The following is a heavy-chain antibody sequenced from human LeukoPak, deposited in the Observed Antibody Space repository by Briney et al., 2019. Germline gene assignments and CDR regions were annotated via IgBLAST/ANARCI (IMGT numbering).Heavy chain of an antibody. CDR2: ISYDGSNK. D-gene: IGHD1-26*01. CDR1: GFTFSSYA. Sequence: GRSLRLSCAASGFTFSSYAMHWVRQAPGKGLEWVAVISYDGSNKYYADSVKGRFTISRDNSKNTLYLQMNSLRAEDTAVYYCARVSRSYGYYYYYGMDVWGRGTTVTVSS. J-gene: IGHJ6*02. CDR3: ARVSRSYGYYYYYGMDV. V-gene: IGHV3-30*04.